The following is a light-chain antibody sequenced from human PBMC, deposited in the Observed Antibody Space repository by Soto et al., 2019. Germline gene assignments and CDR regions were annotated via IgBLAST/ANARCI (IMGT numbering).Light chain of an antibody. CDR1: QGISSY. J-gene: IGKJ1*01. CDR2: AAS. Sequence: AIRMTQSPSSLSASTGDRVTITCRASQGISSYLAWYQQKPGKAPKLLIYAASTLQSGVPSRLSGSGSGTDFTPTISCLQSEDFATYYCQQYYSYPRTFGQGTKVDIK. CDR3: QQYYSYPRT. V-gene: IGKV1-8*01.